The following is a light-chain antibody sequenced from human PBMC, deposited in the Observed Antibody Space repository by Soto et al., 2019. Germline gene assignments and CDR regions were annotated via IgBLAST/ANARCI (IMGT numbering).Light chain of an antibody. Sequence: DIQMTQSPSTLSASVGDRITITCRASQSIIRWLAWYQQKPGKAPKLLMYRASTLESGVPSRFSGSGSGTDFTLNISGLQPEDLATYYCQQANSFPWTFGQGTKVDIK. CDR1: QSIIRW. CDR2: RAS. CDR3: QQANSFPWT. V-gene: IGKV1-5*03. J-gene: IGKJ1*01.